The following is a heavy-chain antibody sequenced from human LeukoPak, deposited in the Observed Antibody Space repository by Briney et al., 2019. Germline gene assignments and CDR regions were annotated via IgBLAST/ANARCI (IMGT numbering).Heavy chain of an antibody. J-gene: IGHJ6*03. Sequence: GASVKVFCKASGYTFSSYYMHWVRQAPGQGLEWIGIIKPGDSVTSYSQEFKGRVTMTRDMSTTTVYMEMTSLRSEDTAVYYCARDKKSEIGGAIAGHYMDVWGKGTTVTVSS. CDR2: IKPGDSVT. V-gene: IGHV1-46*01. D-gene: IGHD3-16*02. CDR3: ARDKKSEIGGAIAGHYMDV. CDR1: GYTFSSYY.